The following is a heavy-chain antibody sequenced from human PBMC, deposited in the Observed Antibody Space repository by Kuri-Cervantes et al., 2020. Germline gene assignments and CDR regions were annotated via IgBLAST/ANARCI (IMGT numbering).Heavy chain of an antibody. Sequence: GESLKISCAASGFTFSSYGMHWVRQAPGKGLEWVAVISYDGSNKYYADSVKGRFTISRDNSKNTLYLQMNSLRAEDTAVYYCARDPGMAAAAQYWFDPWGQGTLVTVSS. J-gene: IGHJ5*02. CDR2: ISYDGSNK. CDR3: ARDPGMAAAAQYWFDP. CDR1: GFTFSSYG. D-gene: IGHD6-13*01. V-gene: IGHV3-30*19.